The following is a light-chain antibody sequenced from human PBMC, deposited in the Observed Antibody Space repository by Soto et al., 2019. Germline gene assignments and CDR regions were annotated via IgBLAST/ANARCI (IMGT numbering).Light chain of an antibody. J-gene: IGLJ2*01. V-gene: IGLV2-14*03. CDR3: SSYTISSTLVV. Sequence: QSALTQPASVSGSPGQSITISCTGTSSDVGTYNYVSWFQHHPGKAPKLIIYDVSNRPSGVSNRFSGSKSDNTASLTISGLQAEDEADYYCSSYTISSTLVVFGGGTKLTVL. CDR1: SSDVGTYNY. CDR2: DVS.